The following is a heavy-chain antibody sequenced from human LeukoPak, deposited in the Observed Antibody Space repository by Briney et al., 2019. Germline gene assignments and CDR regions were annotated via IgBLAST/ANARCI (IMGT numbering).Heavy chain of an antibody. D-gene: IGHD3-10*01. CDR1: GYTFTAYY. CDR2: INPKSGDT. Sequence: ASVKVSCKASGYTFTAYYVHWMRQAPGQGLEWMGWINPKSGDTEYAQNFNGRVTMTRDSSIATAYMSMNTLSPDDTAVYYCARDRGPSYDSGIYYQYYFQYWGQGTLVAVSS. CDR3: ARDRGPSYDSGIYYQYYFQY. V-gene: IGHV1-2*02. J-gene: IGHJ4*02.